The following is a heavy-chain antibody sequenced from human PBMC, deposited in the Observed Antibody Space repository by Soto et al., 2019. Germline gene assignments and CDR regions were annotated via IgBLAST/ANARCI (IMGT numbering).Heavy chain of an antibody. Sequence: GGSLRLSXAASGFTFSSYSMNWVRQAPGKGLEWVSSISSSSSYIYYADSVKGRFTISRENAKNSLYLQMNSLRAEDTAVYYCATFGELLYDCYDISGYPDYCGQGT. V-gene: IGHV3-21*01. D-gene: IGHD3-22*01. J-gene: IGHJ4*02. CDR3: ATFGELLYDCYDISGYPDY. CDR1: GFTFSSYS. CDR2: ISSSSSYI.